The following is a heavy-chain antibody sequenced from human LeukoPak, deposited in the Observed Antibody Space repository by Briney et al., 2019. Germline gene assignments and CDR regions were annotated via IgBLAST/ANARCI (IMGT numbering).Heavy chain of an antibody. CDR1: GFTFSSYS. CDR3: ARDRTNYDFWSGYYPKYYFDY. CDR2: ISSSSSYV. D-gene: IGHD3-3*01. J-gene: IGHJ4*02. Sequence: GSLRLSCAASGFTFSSYSMNWVRQAPGKGLEWVSSISSSSSYVYYADSVKGRFTISRDNAKNSLYLQMNSLRAEDTAVYYCARDRTNYDFWSGYYPKYYFDYWGQGTLVTVSS. V-gene: IGHV3-21*01.